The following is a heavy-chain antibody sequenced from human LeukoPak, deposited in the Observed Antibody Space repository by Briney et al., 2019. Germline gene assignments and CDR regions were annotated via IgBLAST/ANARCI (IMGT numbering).Heavy chain of an antibody. CDR3: ARQDYDYVWGSYRPFDY. J-gene: IGHJ4*02. D-gene: IGHD3-16*02. Sequence: GASVKVSCKASGGTFISYAISWVRQAPGQGLEWMGRIIPIFGTANYAQKFQGRVTITTDESTSTAYMELSSLRSEGTAVYYCARQDYDYVWGSYRPFDYCGQGTLVTVSS. V-gene: IGHV1-69*05. CDR1: GGTFISYA. CDR2: IIPIFGTA.